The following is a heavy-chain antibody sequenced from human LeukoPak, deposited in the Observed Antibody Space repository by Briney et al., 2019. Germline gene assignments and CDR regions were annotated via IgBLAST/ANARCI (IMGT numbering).Heavy chain of an antibody. V-gene: IGHV3-30*04. CDR1: GFTFSSYA. D-gene: IGHD3-22*01. J-gene: IGHJ4*02. CDR2: ISYDGSNK. CDR3: ARWGYYYDSSGYYY. Sequence: GESLRLSCAASGFTFSSYAMHWVRQAPGKGLEWVAVISYDGSNKYYADSVKGRFTISRDNSKNTLYLQMNSLRAEDTAVYYCARWGYYYDSSGYYYWGQGTLVTVSS.